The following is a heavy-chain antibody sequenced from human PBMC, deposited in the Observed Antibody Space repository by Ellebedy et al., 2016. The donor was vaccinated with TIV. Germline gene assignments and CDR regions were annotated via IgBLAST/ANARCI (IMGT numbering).Heavy chain of an antibody. CDR1: GFTFSSYS. D-gene: IGHD1-1*01. J-gene: IGHJ6*02. V-gene: IGHV3-48*02. CDR2: ISSSSTTI. Sequence: PGGSLRLSCAASGFTFSSYSMNWVRQAPGKGLEWVSYISSSSTTIYYADSVKGRFTISRDNAKNSLYLQMNSLRDEDTAVYYCARNDPYYYYFYGLDVWGQGTTVTVSS. CDR3: ARNDPYYYYFYGLDV.